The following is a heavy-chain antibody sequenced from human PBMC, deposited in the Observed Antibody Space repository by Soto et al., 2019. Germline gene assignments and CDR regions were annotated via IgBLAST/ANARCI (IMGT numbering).Heavy chain of an antibody. V-gene: IGHV5-10-1*01. Sequence: ESLKISCKGAGYSFTSYWISWVRQIPGKGLEWMGRIDPSDSYTNYSPSFQGHVTISADKSISTAYLQWSSLKASDTAMYYCARGAPRRYSSFNYYYGMDVWGQGTTVTVSS. J-gene: IGHJ6*02. CDR2: IDPSDSYT. CDR1: GYSFTSYW. D-gene: IGHD5-18*01. CDR3: ARGAPRRYSSFNYYYGMDV.